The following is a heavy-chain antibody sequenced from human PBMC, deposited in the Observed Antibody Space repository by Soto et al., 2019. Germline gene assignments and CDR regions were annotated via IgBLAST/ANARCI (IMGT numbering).Heavy chain of an antibody. Sequence: QVQLVESGGGVVQPGRSLRLSCAASGFTFSNYAVHWVRQAPGKGLEWVAAISYDVSNKNYADSVKGRFTISRDNSKNTLYLQLNSLRAEDTAVYYCARDAIPHCSSISCYSFDIWGQGTMVTVSS. CDR3: ARDAIPHCSSISCYSFDI. V-gene: IGHV3-30-3*01. J-gene: IGHJ3*02. D-gene: IGHD2-2*02. CDR1: GFTFSNYA. CDR2: ISYDVSNK.